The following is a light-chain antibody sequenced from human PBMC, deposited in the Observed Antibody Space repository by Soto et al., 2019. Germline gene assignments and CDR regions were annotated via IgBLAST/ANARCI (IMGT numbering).Light chain of an antibody. CDR3: QQYNRYPCT. Sequence: DIQMTQSPSTLSASVGDRVTITCRASQSINSWLAWYQQKPGKTPNLLIYKASSLESGVPSRFSGSGSGTEFTLTISSLQPDDFATYYCQQYNRYPCTFGQGTKLEIK. J-gene: IGKJ2*02. CDR1: QSINSW. CDR2: KAS. V-gene: IGKV1-5*03.